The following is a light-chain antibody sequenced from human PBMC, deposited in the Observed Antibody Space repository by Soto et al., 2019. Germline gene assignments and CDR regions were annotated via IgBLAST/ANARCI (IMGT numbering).Light chain of an antibody. CDR3: QQYGSSPLT. CDR2: DAS. J-gene: IGKJ4*01. Sequence: EIVLTQSPGTLSLSPGKRATLSGRASQSVTSSYLAWYQQKPGQTPRLVIFDASTRATGIPDRFSGSGSGTDFTLTISRLEPEDFAVYYCQQYGSSPLTFGGGTKVEIK. CDR1: QSVTSSY. V-gene: IGKV3-20*01.